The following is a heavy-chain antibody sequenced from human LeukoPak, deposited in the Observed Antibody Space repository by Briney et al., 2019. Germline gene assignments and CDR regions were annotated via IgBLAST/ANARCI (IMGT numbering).Heavy chain of an antibody. J-gene: IGHJ4*02. CDR3: AKDTPTTGYHLDS. V-gene: IGHV3-21*06. CDR1: GFTFSNYN. Sequence: GGSLRLSCAASGFTFSNYNMNWVRQAPGKGLEWVSSISSSSSYIYYADSVKGRFTISRDNSENTLYLQINSLRVEDTAVYYCAKDTPTTGYHLDSWGQGTLVTVSS. CDR2: ISSSSSYI. D-gene: IGHD1-1*01.